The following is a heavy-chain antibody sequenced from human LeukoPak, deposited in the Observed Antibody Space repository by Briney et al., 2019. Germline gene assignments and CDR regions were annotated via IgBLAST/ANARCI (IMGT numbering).Heavy chain of an antibody. V-gene: IGHV1-2*02. D-gene: IGHD3-22*01. CDR2: INPNSGGT. CDR3: ASRTLIVRRDDAFNI. Sequence: ASVKVSCKASGYTFSDYYLHWVRQAPGQGLEWMGWINPNSGGTNYAQRFQGRVTLTRDTSISTAYMELNRLRSDDSGVYYCASRTLIVRRDDAFNIWGQGTMVTVSS. J-gene: IGHJ3*02. CDR1: GYTFSDYY.